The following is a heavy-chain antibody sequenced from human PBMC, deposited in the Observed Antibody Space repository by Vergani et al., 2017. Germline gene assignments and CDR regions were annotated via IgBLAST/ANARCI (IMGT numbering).Heavy chain of an antibody. CDR2: ISYDGSNK. Sequence: QVQLVESGGGVVQPGRSLRLSCAASGFTFSSYAMHWVRQAPGKGLEWVAVISYDGSNKYYADSVKGRFTISRDNSKNTLYLQMNSLRAEDTAVYYCSRDRGVPILGRYYYYYGMDVWGQGTTVTVSS. D-gene: IGHD3-10*01. J-gene: IGHJ6*02. CDR1: GFTFSSYA. V-gene: IGHV3-30-3*01. CDR3: SRDRGVPILGRYYYYYGMDV.